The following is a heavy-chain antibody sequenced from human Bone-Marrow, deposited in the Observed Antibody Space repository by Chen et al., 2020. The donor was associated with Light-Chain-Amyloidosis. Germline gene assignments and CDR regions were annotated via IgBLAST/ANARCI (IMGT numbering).Heavy chain of an antibody. CDR1: GFTFSDYG. CDR2: ISYDGSRI. Sequence: QVQFVESGGGVVQPGRPLRLSCAGSGFTFSDYGMHWVRQVPGKGLEWVAVISYDGSRIYYEDSVKGRFTISRDNSKSTLSLQMNSLRTEDTAVYFCVKTSGSYFLYPDFWGQGTLVTVSS. J-gene: IGHJ4*02. D-gene: IGHD1-26*01. V-gene: IGHV3-30*18. CDR3: VKTSGSYFLYPDF.